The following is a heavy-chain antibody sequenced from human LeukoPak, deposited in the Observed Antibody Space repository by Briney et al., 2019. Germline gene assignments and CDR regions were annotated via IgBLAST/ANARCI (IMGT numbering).Heavy chain of an antibody. J-gene: IGHJ4*02. CDR3: ARGALRYFDWLEPYY. V-gene: IGHV1-8*01. CDR1: GYTFTSYD. Sequence: ASVKASGKASGYTFTSYDINGVRQATGQGLDWMGWMNPNSGNTGYAQKFQGRVTMTRNTSISTAYMELSSLRSEDTAVYYCARGALRYFDWLEPYYWGQGTLVTVSS. D-gene: IGHD3-9*01. CDR2: MNPNSGNT.